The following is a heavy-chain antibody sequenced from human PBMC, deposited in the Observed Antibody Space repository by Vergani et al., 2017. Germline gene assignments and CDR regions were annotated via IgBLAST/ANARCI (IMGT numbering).Heavy chain of an antibody. CDR2: IRSKAYGGTT. V-gene: IGHV3-49*04. D-gene: IGHD2-15*01. J-gene: IGHJ4*02. Sequence: EVQLVESGGGLVQPGGSLRLSCAASGFTFSSYEMSWVRQAPGKGLEWVGFIRSKAYGGTTEYAASVKGRFTISRDDSKSIAYLQMNSLKTEDTAVYYCTSGCSGGSCYDYWGQGTLVTVSS. CDR1: GFTFSSYE. CDR3: TSGCSGGSCYDY.